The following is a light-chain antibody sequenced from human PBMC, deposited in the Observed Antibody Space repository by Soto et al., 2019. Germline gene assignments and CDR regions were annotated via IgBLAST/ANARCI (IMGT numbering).Light chain of an antibody. CDR1: QSISSY. J-gene: IGKJ1*01. Sequence: DIQMTQSPSSLSASVGDRVTITCRASQSISSYLNWYQQKPGKAPKLLIYKASTLESGVPSNFSGSGSGTEFTLTINSLQPEDFATYYCQQYNSYPWTFGQGTKVDIK. CDR3: QQYNSYPWT. CDR2: KAS. V-gene: IGKV1-5*03.